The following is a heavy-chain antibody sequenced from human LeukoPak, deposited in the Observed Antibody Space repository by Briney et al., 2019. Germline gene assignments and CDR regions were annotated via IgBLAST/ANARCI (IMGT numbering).Heavy chain of an antibody. D-gene: IGHD5-18*01. J-gene: IGHJ4*02. CDR1: GFTVSSTY. V-gene: IGHV3-66*01. Sequence: GGSLRLSCAASGFTVSSTYMSWVRQAPGKGLEWVSVIYSGGSTYYADSVKGRFTTSRDNSKNTLCLQMNSLRAEDTAVYYCASLSYTYGPYFDYWGQGTLVTVSS. CDR2: IYSGGST. CDR3: ASLSYTYGPYFDY.